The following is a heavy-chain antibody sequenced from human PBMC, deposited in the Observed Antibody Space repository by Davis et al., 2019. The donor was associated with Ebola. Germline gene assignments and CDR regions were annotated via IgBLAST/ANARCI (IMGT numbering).Heavy chain of an antibody. Sequence: AASVKVSCKASGYTFTSYGITWVRQAPGQGLEWMGWINPHNGNTNYAQNVQGRVTMTTDTSTSTAYMEVGSLRSDDTAVYYCARDLGDYGIDVWGKGTTVTVSS. CDR1: GYTFTSYG. V-gene: IGHV1-18*04. CDR2: INPHNGNT. CDR3: ARDLGDYGIDV. J-gene: IGHJ6*04. D-gene: IGHD3-10*01.